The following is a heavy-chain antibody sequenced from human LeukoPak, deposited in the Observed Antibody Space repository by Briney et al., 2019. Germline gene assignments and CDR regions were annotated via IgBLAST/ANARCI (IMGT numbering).Heavy chain of an antibody. CDR3: AMGVGAPEDLAVAADFDY. V-gene: IGHV1-69*06. CDR2: IIPIFGTA. J-gene: IGHJ4*02. D-gene: IGHD6-19*01. CDR1: GGTFSSYV. Sequence: GASVKVSCKASGGTFSSYVINWGRQAPGQGVEWRGGIIPIFGTANYAQKFQGRVTITADKSTSTAYMELSSLRSEDTAVYYCAMGVGAPEDLAVAADFDYWGQGTLVTVSS.